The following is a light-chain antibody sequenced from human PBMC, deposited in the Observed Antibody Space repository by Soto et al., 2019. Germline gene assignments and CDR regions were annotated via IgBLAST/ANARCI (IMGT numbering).Light chain of an antibody. CDR2: GAS. CDR3: QHYGRSLWT. V-gene: IGKV3-20*01. J-gene: IGKJ1*01. Sequence: EIVLTQSPGTLSLSPGERATLSCRASQSVSSTYLTWYQQKPGQAPRLLTYGASSRATGIPDRFSGSGSGTDFTLTISRLEPEDFAVYFCQHYGRSLWTFGQGTKVDI. CDR1: QSVSSTY.